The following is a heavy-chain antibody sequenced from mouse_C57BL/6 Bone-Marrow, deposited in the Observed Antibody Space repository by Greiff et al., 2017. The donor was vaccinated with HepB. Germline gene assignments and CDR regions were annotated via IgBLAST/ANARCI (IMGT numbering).Heavy chain of an antibody. D-gene: IGHD1-3*01. CDR2: ISNGGGST. J-gene: IGHJ1*03. V-gene: IGHV5-12*01. CDR1: GFTFSDYY. Sequence: VQLKESGGGLVQPGGSLKLSCAASGFTFSDYYMYWVRQTPEKRLEWVAYISNGGGSTYYPDTVKGRFTISRDNAKNTLYLQMSRLKSEDTAMYYCAIKDWYFDVWGTGTTVTVSS. CDR3: AIKDWYFDV.